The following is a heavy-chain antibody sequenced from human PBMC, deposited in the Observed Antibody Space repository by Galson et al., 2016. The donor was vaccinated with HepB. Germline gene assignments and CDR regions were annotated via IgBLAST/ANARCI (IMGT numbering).Heavy chain of an antibody. CDR2: ISAYNGNT. V-gene: IGHV1-18*01. J-gene: IGHJ4*02. D-gene: IGHD3-16*02. Sequence: SVKVSCKASDYTFRRYGIPWVRQAPGQGLEWMGWISAYNGNTNYAQKVQGRVTMTTDTSTSTAYMELRSLRSDDTAVYYCARDAYDYVWGTYRAQAEIDYWGQGTLVTVSS. CDR1: DYTFRRYG. CDR3: ARDAYDYVWGTYRAQAEIDY.